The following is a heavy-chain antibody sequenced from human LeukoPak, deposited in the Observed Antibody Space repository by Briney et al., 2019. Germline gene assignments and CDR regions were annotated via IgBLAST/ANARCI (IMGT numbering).Heavy chain of an antibody. D-gene: IGHD3-10*01. CDR2: IYDDGGT. V-gene: IGHV3-53*05. J-gene: IGHJ5*02. Sequence: GGSLRLTCTVSGFTVTSTHMDWVRQAPGKGPEWVALIYDDGGTVYADSMKGRFTISRDNSKNMVYPQMNSLRPEDSAVYYCARDRAGRRSSWVEFDLWGQGTLVTVSS. CDR3: ARDRAGRRSSWVEFDL. CDR1: GFTVTSTH.